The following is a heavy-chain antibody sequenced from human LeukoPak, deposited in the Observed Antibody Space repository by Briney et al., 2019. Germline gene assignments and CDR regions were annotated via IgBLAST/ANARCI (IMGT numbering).Heavy chain of an antibody. V-gene: IGHV1-2*02. CDR1: GYTFTGYY. D-gene: IGHD2-15*01. J-gene: IGHJ4*02. Sequence: ASVKVSCKASGYTFTGYYMHWVRQAPRQGLEWMGWINPNSGGTNYAQKFQGRVTMTRDTSISTAYMELSRLRSDDTAAYYCARDWCGGTCYGALWGQGTLVTVSS. CDR2: INPNSGGT. CDR3: ARDWCGGTCYGAL.